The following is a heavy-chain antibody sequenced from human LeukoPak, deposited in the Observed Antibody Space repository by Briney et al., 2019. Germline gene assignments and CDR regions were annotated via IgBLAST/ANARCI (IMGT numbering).Heavy chain of an antibody. V-gene: IGHV4-59*11. Sequence: SETLSLTCTVSGVSIISHYRSWIRQPPGKGLEWIGYIYHSGSTNYNPSLKSRVTISVDTSKNQFSLKLSSVTAADTAVYYCARETKDYGSGSYYKRTFDYWGQGTLVTVSS. CDR1: GVSIISHY. D-gene: IGHD3-10*01. CDR3: ARETKDYGSGSYYKRTFDY. CDR2: IYHSGST. J-gene: IGHJ4*02.